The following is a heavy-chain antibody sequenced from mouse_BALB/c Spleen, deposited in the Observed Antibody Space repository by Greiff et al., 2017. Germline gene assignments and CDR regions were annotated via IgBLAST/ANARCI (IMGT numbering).Heavy chain of an antibody. Sequence: VQLQQSGAELVRPGALVKLSCEASGFNIKDYYMHWVKQRPEQGLEWIGWIDPENGNTIYDPKFQGKASITADTSSNTAYLQLSSLTSEDTAVYYCARLQLGLDYWGQGTTLTVSS. CDR1: GFNIKDYY. CDR2: IDPENGNT. V-gene: IGHV14-1*02. D-gene: IGHD4-1*02. CDR3: ARLQLGLDY. J-gene: IGHJ2*01.